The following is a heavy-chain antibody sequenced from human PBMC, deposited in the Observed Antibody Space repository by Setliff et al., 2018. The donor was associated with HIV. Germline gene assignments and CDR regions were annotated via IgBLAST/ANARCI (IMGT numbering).Heavy chain of an antibody. CDR3: ARTRGYSYGTLAGFDY. J-gene: IGHJ4*01. CDR2: ISYSGST. D-gene: IGHD5-18*01. V-gene: IGHV4-59*11. Sequence: SETLSLTCTVSGASIRSQYWSWIRKPPGKGLEWIGYISYSGSTNYNPSLESRVAMSVDTSKQQFSLEVSSVTAADTAVYYCARTRGYSYGTLAGFDYWGRGPLVT. CDR1: GASIRSQY.